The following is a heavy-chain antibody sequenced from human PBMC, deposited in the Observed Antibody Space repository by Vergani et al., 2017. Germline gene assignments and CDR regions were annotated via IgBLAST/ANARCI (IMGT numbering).Heavy chain of an antibody. V-gene: IGHV4-39*01. J-gene: IGHJ6*02. D-gene: IGHD5-18*01. CDR3: ASGTTSGYSYGASYYYYGMDV. CDR2: IYYSGST. CDR1: GGSISSSSYY. Sequence: QVQLQESGPGLVKPSETLSLTCTVSGGSISSSSYYWGWIRQPPGKGLEWIGSIYYSGSTYYNPSLKSRVTISVDTSKNQFSLKLSSVTAADTAVYYCASGTTSGYSYGASYYYYGMDVWGQGTTVTVSS.